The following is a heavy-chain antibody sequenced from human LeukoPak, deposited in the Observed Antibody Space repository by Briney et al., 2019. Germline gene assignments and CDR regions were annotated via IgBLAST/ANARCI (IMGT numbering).Heavy chain of an antibody. D-gene: IGHD5-12*01. V-gene: IGHV3-30*18. CDR1: GFTFSRYG. J-gene: IGHJ1*01. CDR2: VSYDGSDK. Sequence: GESLRLSCAASGFTFSRYGMNWVRQAPGKGLEWVAVVSYDGSDKYYADSVKGRFTISRDNSKNTLHLQMDSLRAEDTAVYYCAKELDSGYDRAFQHWGQGTLVTVSS. CDR3: AKELDSGYDRAFQH.